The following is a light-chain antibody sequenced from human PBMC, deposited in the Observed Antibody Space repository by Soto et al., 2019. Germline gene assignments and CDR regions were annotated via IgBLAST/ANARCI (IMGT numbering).Light chain of an antibody. V-gene: IGKV1-12*01. CDR3: HQAGTFPFT. CDR1: QDIEKW. Sequence: DIQLTQSPSSVSASVGDTINITCRASQDIEKWLAWYQQKPGRAPKVLIYAASHLESGVPSRFSGSGSGTDFSLTISSLQTEDLATYFCHQAGTFPFTFGPGTKVDIK. CDR2: AAS. J-gene: IGKJ3*01.